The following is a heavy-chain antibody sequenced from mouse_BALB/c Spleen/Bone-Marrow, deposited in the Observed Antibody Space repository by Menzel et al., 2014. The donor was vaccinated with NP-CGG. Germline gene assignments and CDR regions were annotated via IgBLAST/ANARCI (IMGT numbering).Heavy chain of an antibody. CDR1: GFTFSSCA. D-gene: IGHD1-1*01. V-gene: IGHV5-6-5*01. CDR3: SAITTVAY. Sequence: KLVESGGGLVKPGGSLKLSCAASGFTFSSCALSWVLRTPENSLEWVSPISRGGTTYYQDSVKGRFTISRDNARNILYLQMSSLGSEDTAIFYCSAITTVAYWGQGTILTVTS. J-gene: IGHJ2*01. CDR2: ISRGGTT.